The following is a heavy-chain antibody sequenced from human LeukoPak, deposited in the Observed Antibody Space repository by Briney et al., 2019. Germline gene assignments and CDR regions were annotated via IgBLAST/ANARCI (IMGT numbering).Heavy chain of an antibody. CDR1: GYTSTSYC. V-gene: IGHV1-46*01. Sequence: ASVKVSCKASGYTSTSYCMHWVRQAPGQGLEWMGIINPSGGSTSYAQKFQGRVTMTRDMSTSTVYMELSSLRSEDTAVYYCARDHIAAAGILDVWGKGTTVTVSS. J-gene: IGHJ6*04. CDR2: INPSGGST. CDR3: ARDHIAAAGILDV. D-gene: IGHD6-13*01.